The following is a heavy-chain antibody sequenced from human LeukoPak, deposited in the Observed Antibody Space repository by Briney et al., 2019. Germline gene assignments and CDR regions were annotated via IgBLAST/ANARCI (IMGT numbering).Heavy chain of an antibody. D-gene: IGHD2-2*01. CDR1: GGSISSYY. Sequence: SETLSLTCTVSGGSISSYYWSWIRQPPGKGLEGIGYIYYSGSTNYNPSLKSRVTMSIDTSKNQFSLKLSSVTAADTAVYYCARWSGYALDWGQGTLVTVSS. CDR2: IYYSGST. J-gene: IGHJ4*02. V-gene: IGHV4-59*01. CDR3: ARWSGYALD.